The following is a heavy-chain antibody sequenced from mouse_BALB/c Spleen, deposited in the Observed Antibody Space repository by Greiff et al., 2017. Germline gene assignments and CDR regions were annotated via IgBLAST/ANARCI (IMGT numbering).Heavy chain of an antibody. CDR1: GFTFSSFG. D-gene: IGHD1-1*01. CDR2: ISSGSSTI. CDR3: ARDGSFDY. Sequence: EVHLVESGGGLVQPGGSRKLPCAASGFTFSSFGMHWVRQAPEKGLEWVAYISSGSSTIYYADTVKGRFTISRDNPKNTLFLQMTSLRSEDTAMYYCARDGSFDYWGQGTTLTVS. J-gene: IGHJ2*01. V-gene: IGHV5-17*02.